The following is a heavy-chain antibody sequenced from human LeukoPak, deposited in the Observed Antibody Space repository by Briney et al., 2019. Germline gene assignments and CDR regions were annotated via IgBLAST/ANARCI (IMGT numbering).Heavy chain of an antibody. CDR1: GFIFSNYG. J-gene: IGHJ5*02. Sequence: GGSLRLSCAASGFIFSNYGMSWVHQAPGKGLEWVSVIYSGGSTYYADSVKGRFTISRDNSKNTLYLQMNSLRAEDTAVYYCARDYYYDSSGYYGGPWGQGTLVTVSS. V-gene: IGHV3-66*01. D-gene: IGHD3-22*01. CDR2: IYSGGST. CDR3: ARDYYYDSSGYYGGP.